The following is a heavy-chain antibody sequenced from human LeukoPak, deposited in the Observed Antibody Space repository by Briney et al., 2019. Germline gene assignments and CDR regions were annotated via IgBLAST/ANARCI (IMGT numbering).Heavy chain of an antibody. CDR1: GGSISSSS. CDR2: ISSSSSYI. D-gene: IGHD1-26*01. CDR3: ARDLRKVGASGAFGY. J-gene: IGHJ4*02. V-gene: IGHV3-21*01. Sequence: NPSETLSLTCTVSGGSISSSSYYWGWIRQPPGKGLEWVSSISSSSSYIYYADSVKGRFTISRDNAKNSLYLQMNSLRAEDTAVYYCARDLRKVGASGAFGYWGQGTLVTVSS.